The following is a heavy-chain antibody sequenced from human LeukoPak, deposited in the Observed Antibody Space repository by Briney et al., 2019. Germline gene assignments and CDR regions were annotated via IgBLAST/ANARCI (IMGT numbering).Heavy chain of an antibody. CDR1: GFTFNGSA. D-gene: IGHD4-17*01. CDR2: IRSKAHRYAT. J-gene: IGHJ4*02. CDR3: TRRHYGDYVVDN. V-gene: IGHV3-73*01. Sequence: PGGSLKLSCATSGFTFNGSALHWVRQASGQGLEWVGRIRSKAHRYATAYAESVKGRFTVSRDDSKNMAYLQMNSLKTEDTAIYYCTRRHYGDYVVDNWGQGTLVTVSS.